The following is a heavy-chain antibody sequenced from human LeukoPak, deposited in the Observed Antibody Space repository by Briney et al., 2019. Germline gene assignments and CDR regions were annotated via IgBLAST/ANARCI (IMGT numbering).Heavy chain of an antibody. CDR3: ARAHDLRYFDWSHAFDI. CDR2: ISYSGGST. CDR1: GFTFSNYA. J-gene: IGHJ3*02. V-gene: IGHV3-23*01. D-gene: IGHD3-9*01. Sequence: GGSLRLSCAASGFTFSNYAMSWVRQAPGKGLEWVSTISYSGGSTYYVDSVKGRFTISRDNSKNTLYLQMNSLRAEDTAVYYCARAHDLRYFDWSHAFDIWGQGTMVTVSS.